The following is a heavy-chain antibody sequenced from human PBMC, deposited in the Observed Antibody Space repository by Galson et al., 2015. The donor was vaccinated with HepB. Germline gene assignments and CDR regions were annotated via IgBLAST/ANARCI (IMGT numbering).Heavy chain of an antibody. D-gene: IGHD3-3*01. Sequence: SLRLSCAASGFTFSSYWMHWVRQAPGKGLVWVSRISSDGSSTSYADSVKGRFTISRDNAKNTLYLQMNSLRAEDTAVYYCARELSWSGRDYWGQGTLVIVSS. V-gene: IGHV3-74*01. CDR2: ISSDGSST. CDR3: ARELSWSGRDY. CDR1: GFTFSSYW. J-gene: IGHJ4*02.